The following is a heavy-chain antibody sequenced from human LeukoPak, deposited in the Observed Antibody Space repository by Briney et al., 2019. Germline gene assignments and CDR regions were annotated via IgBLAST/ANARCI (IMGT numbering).Heavy chain of an antibody. CDR1: GFTFTNYW. J-gene: IGHJ4*02. CDR3: VGTIASRGSEY. D-gene: IGHD6-6*01. Sequence: GGSLRLSCAASGFTFTNYWMHWVRQAPGMGLVWVSRLPPDELGIIYADSVKGRFTVSRDNAKNTVYLQMNNLRVDDTAMYYCVGTIASRGSEYWGQGALVTVSS. CDR2: LPPDELGI. V-gene: IGHV3-74*01.